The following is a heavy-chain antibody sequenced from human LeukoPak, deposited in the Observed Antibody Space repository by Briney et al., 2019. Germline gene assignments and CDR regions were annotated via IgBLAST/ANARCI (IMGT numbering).Heavy chain of an antibody. CDR3: ARAVGWLQSLDY. CDR1: GFTFSSYS. CDR2: ISSSSTI. D-gene: IGHD5-24*01. V-gene: IGHV3-48*02. J-gene: IGHJ4*02. Sequence: GGSLRLSCAASGFTFSSYSMNWVRQAPGKGLEWVSYISSSSTIYYADSVKGRFTISRDNAKNSLYLQMNSLRDEDTAVYYCARAVGWLQSLDYWGQGTLVTVSS.